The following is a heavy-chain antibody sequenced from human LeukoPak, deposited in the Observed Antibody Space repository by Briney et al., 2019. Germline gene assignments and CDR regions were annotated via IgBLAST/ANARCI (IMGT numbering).Heavy chain of an antibody. D-gene: IGHD6-25*01. J-gene: IGHJ3*02. CDR1: GYTFSNYE. CDR3: PRGRGYPPAFDM. V-gene: IGHV1-8*02. Sequence: ASVKVSCKASGYTFSNYEISGVGQAAGQGLDGMGWMNSNSGTIGYVQKFQGRVIMTRNTSIRKASVYVSSHPSKDTAVFYCPRGRGYPPAFDMWGQGTLVTVSS. CDR2: MNSNSGTI.